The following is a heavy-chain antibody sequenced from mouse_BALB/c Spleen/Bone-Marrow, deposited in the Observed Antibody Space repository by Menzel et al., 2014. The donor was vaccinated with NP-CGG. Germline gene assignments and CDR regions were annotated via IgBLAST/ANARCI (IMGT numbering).Heavy chain of an antibody. J-gene: IGHJ2*01. Sequence: EVKVEESGGGLVQPGGSLRLSCETSGFTFSDIYMEWVRQPPGKRLEWIATSRSKPNDYTTEYSASVKGRFIVSRDTSQSILYLQMNALRPEDTAIYYCARDGGYGRDNWGQGTTLTVSS. CDR2: SRSKPNDYTT. D-gene: IGHD1-1*02. CDR3: ARDGGYGRDN. V-gene: IGHV7-1*02. CDR1: GFTFSDIY.